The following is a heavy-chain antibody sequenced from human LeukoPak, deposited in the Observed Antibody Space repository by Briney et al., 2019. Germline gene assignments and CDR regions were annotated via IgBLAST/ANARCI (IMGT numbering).Heavy chain of an antibody. CDR1: GYSFTSYR. CDR3: ARLFPFLAAAPY. J-gene: IGHJ4*02. CDR2: IYPGDSDT. V-gene: IGHV5-51*01. D-gene: IGHD6-13*01. Sequence: GGSLKISCKGSGYSFTSYRIGWVRQMPGKGLEWMGIIYPGDSDTRYSPSFQGQATISADKSISTAYLQWSSLKASDTAMYYCARLFPFLAAAPYWGQGTLVTVSS.